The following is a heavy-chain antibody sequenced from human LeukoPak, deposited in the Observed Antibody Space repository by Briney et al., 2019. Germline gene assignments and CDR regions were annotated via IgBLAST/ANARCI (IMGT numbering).Heavy chain of an antibody. V-gene: IGHV3-30*02. D-gene: IGHD6-6*01. Sequence: PGGSLRLSCAASGFTFSSYGMHWVRQAPGKGLEWLAFIRYDGSNKYYADSVKGRFTISRDNSKNTLYLQMNSLRAEDTAVYYCAKGPYSTSSLHEYYYYYYGMDVWGQGTTVTVSS. CDR3: AKGPYSTSSLHEYYYYYYGMDV. CDR2: IRYDGSNK. CDR1: GFTFSSYG. J-gene: IGHJ6*02.